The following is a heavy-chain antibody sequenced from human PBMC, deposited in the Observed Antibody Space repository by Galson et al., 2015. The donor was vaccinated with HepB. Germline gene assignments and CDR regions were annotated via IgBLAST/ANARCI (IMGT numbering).Heavy chain of an antibody. CDR3: ARAGTGYYYGSGTEFRLNYYYGMDV. D-gene: IGHD3-10*01. Sequence: CAISGDSVSSNSAAWNWIRQSPSRGLEWLGRTYYRSKWYNDYAVSVKSRITINPDTSKNQFSLQLNSVTPEDTAVYYCARAGTGYYYGSGTEFRLNYYYGMDVWGQGTTVTVSS. J-gene: IGHJ6*02. V-gene: IGHV6-1*01. CDR1: GDSVSSNSAA. CDR2: TYYRSKWYN.